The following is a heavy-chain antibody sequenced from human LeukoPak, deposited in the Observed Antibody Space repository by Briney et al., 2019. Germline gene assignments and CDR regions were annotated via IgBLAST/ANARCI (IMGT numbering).Heavy chain of an antibody. V-gene: IGHV4-34*01. CDR2: INHSGST. CDR3: ARVYSNYVGSFDP. CDR1: GGSLSGYY. Sequence: PSETLSLTCAVYGGSLSGYYWSWIRQPPGKGLEWIGEINHSGSTNYNPSLKSRVTISVDTSKNQFSLKLSSVTAADTAVYYCARVYSNYVGSFDPWGQGTLVTISS. D-gene: IGHD4-11*01. J-gene: IGHJ5*02.